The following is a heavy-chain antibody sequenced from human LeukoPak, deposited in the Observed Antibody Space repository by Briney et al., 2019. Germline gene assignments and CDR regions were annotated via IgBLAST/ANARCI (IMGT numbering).Heavy chain of an antibody. CDR1: GFTLDDYG. V-gene: IGHV3-20*04. Sequence: GGSLRLSCAASGFTLDDYGMSWVRQAPGKGLEWVSGINWNGGSTGYADPVKGRFTISRDNAKNSLYLQMNSLRAEDTALYYCARTVWWELLDHFDYWGQGTLVTVSS. D-gene: IGHD1-26*01. J-gene: IGHJ4*02. CDR3: ARTVWWELLDHFDY. CDR2: INWNGGST.